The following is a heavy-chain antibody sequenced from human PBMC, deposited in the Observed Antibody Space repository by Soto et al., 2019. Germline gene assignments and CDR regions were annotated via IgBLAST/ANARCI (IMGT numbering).Heavy chain of an antibody. Sequence: SVKVSCKASGGTFSSYAISWVRQAPGQGLEWMGGIIPIFGTANYAQKFQGRVTITADESTSTAYMELSSLRSEDTAVYYCARIYGSGSYRWFDPWGQGTLVTVSS. J-gene: IGHJ5*02. CDR2: IIPIFGTA. D-gene: IGHD3-10*01. CDR1: GGTFSSYA. V-gene: IGHV1-69*13. CDR3: ARIYGSGSYRWFDP.